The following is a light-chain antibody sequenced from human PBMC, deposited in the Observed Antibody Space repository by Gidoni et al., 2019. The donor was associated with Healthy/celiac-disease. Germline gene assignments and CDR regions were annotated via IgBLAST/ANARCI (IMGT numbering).Light chain of an antibody. CDR3: KQEGSAPPCT. CDR2: GAS. V-gene: IGKV3-20*01. Sequence: IVLTQSPGTLSLSPGERATLSCRASQSVSSSYLAWYQQKPGQAPRLLIYGASSGSGTDFTRTISRLEPEDFEVYYCKQEGSAPPCTFGQGTKLEIK. CDR1: QSVSSSY. J-gene: IGKJ2*02.